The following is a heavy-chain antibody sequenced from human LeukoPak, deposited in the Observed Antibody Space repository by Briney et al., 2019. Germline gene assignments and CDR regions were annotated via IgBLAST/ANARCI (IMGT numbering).Heavy chain of an antibody. CDR1: GASISSYF. CDR3: AREAVHYGSGSHDY. Sequence: PSKTLSLTCTVSGASISSYFWSWIRQPAGKGLEWIGRVHSSGSTNYNPSIKSRVTMSLDTSKNQFSLKVDSVTAADTAMYYCAREAVHYGSGSHDYWGQGTLVAVSS. CDR2: VHSSGST. J-gene: IGHJ4*02. D-gene: IGHD3-10*01. V-gene: IGHV4-4*07.